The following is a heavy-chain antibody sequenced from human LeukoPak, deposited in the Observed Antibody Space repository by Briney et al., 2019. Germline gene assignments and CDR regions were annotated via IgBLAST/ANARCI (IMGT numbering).Heavy chain of an antibody. Sequence: GASVKVSCKTSGYTFTSYNLRWVRQAPGQRLEWMGIIKPSGDHTNYAQKFQDRVTMTRDTSASTVYMELSSLKSEDMAVYYCARVRDGYNDAYDIWGQGTMVTVTS. D-gene: IGHD5-24*01. CDR3: ARVRDGYNDAYDI. CDR2: IKPSGDHT. J-gene: IGHJ3*02. V-gene: IGHV1-46*01. CDR1: GYTFTSYN.